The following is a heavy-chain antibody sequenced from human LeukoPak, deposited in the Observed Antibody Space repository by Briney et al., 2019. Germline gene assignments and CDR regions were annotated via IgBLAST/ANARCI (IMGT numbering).Heavy chain of an antibody. D-gene: IGHD3-22*01. Sequence: PGGSLRLSCAASGFTFTNYWMRWVRQAPGKGLEWVSYISSSSSTIYYADSVKGRFTISRDNAKNSLYLQMNTLRAEDTAVYYCARDRHKYNYDSGGYPPYWGQGTLVTVSS. CDR3: ARDRHKYNYDSGGYPPY. CDR1: GFTFTNYW. J-gene: IGHJ4*02. V-gene: IGHV3-48*01. CDR2: ISSSSSTI.